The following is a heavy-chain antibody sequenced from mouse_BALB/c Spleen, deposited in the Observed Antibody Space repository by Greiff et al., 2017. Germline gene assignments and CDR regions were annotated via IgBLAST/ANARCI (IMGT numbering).Heavy chain of an antibody. CDR2: ISSGSSTI. V-gene: IGHV5-17*02. D-gene: IGHD1-1*02. CDR3: ASLLSYGDY. CDR1: GFTFSSFG. Sequence: EVMLVESGGGLVQPGGSRKLSCAASGFTFSSFGMHWVRQAPEKGLEWVAYISSGSSTIYYADTVKGRFTISRDNPKNTLFLQMTSLRSEDTAMYYCASLLSYGDYWGQGTSVTVSS. J-gene: IGHJ4*01.